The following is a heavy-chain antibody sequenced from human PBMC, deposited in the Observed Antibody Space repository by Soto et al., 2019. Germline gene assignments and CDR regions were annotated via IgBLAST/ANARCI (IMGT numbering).Heavy chain of an antibody. D-gene: IGHD2-2*01. J-gene: IGHJ4*02. CDR1: GGSISSYY. CDR2: IYYSGST. Sequence: QVQLQESGPGLVKPSETLSLTCTVSGGSISSYYWSWIRQPPGKGLEWIGYIYYSGSTNYNPSLQSRVTISVDTSKNQFSLKLSSVTAADTAVYYCARLGYCSSTSCYWLGHFDYWGQGTLVTVSS. CDR3: ARLGYCSSTSCYWLGHFDY. V-gene: IGHV4-59*08.